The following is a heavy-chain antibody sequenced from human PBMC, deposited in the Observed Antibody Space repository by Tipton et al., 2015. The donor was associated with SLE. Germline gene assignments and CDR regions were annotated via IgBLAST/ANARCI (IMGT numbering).Heavy chain of an antibody. Sequence: TLSLTCDVSGGSINTGFYYWSWIRQPPGKGLEWIGCIYYSGSTYYNPSLRSRVTISADRSKNQFSLNLTAVTAADTAVYYCARDFPLAWDWGQGTLVTVSS. J-gene: IGHJ4*02. CDR1: GGSINTGFYY. V-gene: IGHV4-30-2*01. CDR2: IYYSGST. CDR3: ARDFPLAWD. D-gene: IGHD7-27*01.